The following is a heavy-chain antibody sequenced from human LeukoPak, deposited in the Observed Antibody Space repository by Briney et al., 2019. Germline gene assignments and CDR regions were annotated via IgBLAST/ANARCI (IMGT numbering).Heavy chain of an antibody. CDR1: GYTLTELS. CDR2: FDPEDGET. V-gene: IGHV1-24*01. CDR3: ATSGQMITMIVVVITPGAFDI. Sequence: ASVKVSCKVSGYTLTELSMHWVRQAPGKGLEWMGGFDPEDGETIYAQKFQGRVTMTEDTSTDTAYMELSSLRSEDTAVYYCATSGQMITMIVVVITPGAFDIWGQGTMVTVSS. D-gene: IGHD3-22*01. J-gene: IGHJ3*02.